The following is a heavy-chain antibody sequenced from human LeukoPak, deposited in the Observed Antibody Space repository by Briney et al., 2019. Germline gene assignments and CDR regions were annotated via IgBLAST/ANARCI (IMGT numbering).Heavy chain of an antibody. CDR1: GYTFTSYD. J-gene: IGHJ3*02. D-gene: IGHD6-13*01. Sequence: ASVKVSCKASGYTFTSYDINWVRQATGQGLEWMGWMNPNSGNTGYAQKFQGRVTITRNTSISTAYMELSSLRSEDTAVYYCARAWLYSSSWLLDAFDIWGQGTMVTVSS. V-gene: IGHV1-8*03. CDR3: ARAWLYSSSWLLDAFDI. CDR2: MNPNSGNT.